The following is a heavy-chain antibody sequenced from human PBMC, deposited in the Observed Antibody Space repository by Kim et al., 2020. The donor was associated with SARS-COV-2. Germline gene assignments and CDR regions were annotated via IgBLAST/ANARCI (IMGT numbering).Heavy chain of an antibody. J-gene: IGHJ6*02. V-gene: IGHV1-3*01. CDR3: ARSPRSGGSYHYAMDV. Sequence: ASVKVSCKASEYTFTLYAIHWVRQAPGQSLEWMGWINAGTGHTKYSQRFQDRVTVTRDTSASTAYMELSSLRSEDTAVYYCARSPRSGGSYHYAMDVWGQGTTVTVSS. CDR1: EYTFTLYA. CDR2: INAGTGHT. D-gene: IGHD2-15*01.